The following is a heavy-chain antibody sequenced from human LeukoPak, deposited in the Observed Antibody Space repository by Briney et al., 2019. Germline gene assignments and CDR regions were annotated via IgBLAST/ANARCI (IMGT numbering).Heavy chain of an antibody. J-gene: IGHJ4*02. Sequence: SETLSLTCTVSGGSISRGTYYWSWIRQPAGKGLEWIGRIYTTGNTNYNPSLKSRVTISVDTSKNQFSLKLSSVTAADTAVYFCAEDIDSFGQYQLLGFDYWGQGTLVTVSS. CDR1: GGSISRGTYY. D-gene: IGHD2-2*01. V-gene: IGHV4-61*02. CDR2: IYTTGNT. CDR3: AEDIDSFGQYQLLGFDY.